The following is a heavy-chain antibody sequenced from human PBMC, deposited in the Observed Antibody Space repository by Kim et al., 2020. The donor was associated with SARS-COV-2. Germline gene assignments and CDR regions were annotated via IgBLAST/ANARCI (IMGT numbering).Heavy chain of an antibody. J-gene: IGHJ3*02. D-gene: IGHD2-21*01. CDR2: T. Sequence: TYSTPSLKSRVTISVDTSKNQFSLKLSSVTAADTAVYYCARTVVVRAFDIWGQGTMVTVSS. V-gene: IGHV4-39*07. CDR3: ARTVVVRAFDI.